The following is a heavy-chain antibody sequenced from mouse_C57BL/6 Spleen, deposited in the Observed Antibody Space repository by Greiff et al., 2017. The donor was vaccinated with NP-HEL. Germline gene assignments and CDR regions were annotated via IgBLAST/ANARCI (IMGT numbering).Heavy chain of an antibody. CDR3: ARSVDYGSFDD. D-gene: IGHD1-1*01. V-gene: IGHV1-80*01. J-gene: IGHJ2*01. Sequence: VQLQQSGAELVKPGASVKISCKASGYAFSSYWMNWVKQRPGKGLEWIGQIYPGDGDTNYNGKFKGKATLTADKSSSTAYMQLSSLTSEDSAVYFCARSVDYGSFDDWGQGTTLTVSS. CDR2: IYPGDGDT. CDR1: GYAFSSYW.